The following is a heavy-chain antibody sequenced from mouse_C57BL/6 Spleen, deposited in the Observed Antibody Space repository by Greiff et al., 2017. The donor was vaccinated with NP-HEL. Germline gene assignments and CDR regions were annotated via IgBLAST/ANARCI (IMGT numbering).Heavy chain of an antibody. CDR1: GFTFSDYG. J-gene: IGHJ4*01. Sequence: VQLVESGGGLVKPGGSLKLSCAASGFTFSDYGMHWVRQAPEKGLEWVAYISSGSSTIYYADTVKGRFTISRDNAKNTLFLQMTSLRSEDTAMYYCARRAIYYDYGYAMDYWGQGTSVTVSS. CDR3: ARRAIYYDYGYAMDY. V-gene: IGHV5-17*01. D-gene: IGHD2-4*01. CDR2: ISSGSSTI.